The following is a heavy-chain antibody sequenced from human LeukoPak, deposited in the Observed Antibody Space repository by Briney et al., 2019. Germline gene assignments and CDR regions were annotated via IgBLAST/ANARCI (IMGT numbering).Heavy chain of an antibody. Sequence: GGSLRLSCAASGFTFDDYAMHWVRQAPGKGLEWVSGISWNSGSIGYADSVKGRFTISRDNAKNSLYLQMNSLRAEDMALYYCAKSLYYDSSGYGFGFDYWGQGTLVTVSS. J-gene: IGHJ4*02. V-gene: IGHV3-9*03. CDR3: AKSLYYDSSGYGFGFDY. D-gene: IGHD3-22*01. CDR2: ISWNSGSI. CDR1: GFTFDDYA.